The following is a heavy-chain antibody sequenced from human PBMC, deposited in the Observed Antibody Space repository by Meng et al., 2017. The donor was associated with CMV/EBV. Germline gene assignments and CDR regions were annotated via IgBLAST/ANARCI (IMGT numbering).Heavy chain of an antibody. CDR3: ARFWEDCSSTSCYTDWFDP. Sequence: FPGYYMHWVRQAPGQGLEWMGWINPNSGGTNSAQKFQGRVTMTRDTSISTAYMELSRLRSDDTAVYYCARFWEDCSSTSCYTDWFDPWGQGTLVTVSS. V-gene: IGHV1-2*02. D-gene: IGHD2-2*02. CDR2: INPNSGGT. CDR1: FPGYY. J-gene: IGHJ5*02.